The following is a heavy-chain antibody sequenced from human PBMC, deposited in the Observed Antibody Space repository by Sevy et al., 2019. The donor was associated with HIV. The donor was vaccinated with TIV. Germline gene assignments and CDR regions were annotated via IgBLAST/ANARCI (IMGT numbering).Heavy chain of an antibody. CDR3: ARARLGPLGSLDS. V-gene: IGHV1-2*02. CDR1: GYTFTGQY. D-gene: IGHD3-10*01. J-gene: IGHJ4*02. Sequence: ASVKVSCKASGYTFTGQYIHWVRQVPGQGLEWVGWVNPRNGGTKTAQSFEGRVTLTRDTSISTANLEMGSLTSDDTAVYFCARARLGPLGSLDSWGQGTLATVSS. CDR2: VNPRNGGT.